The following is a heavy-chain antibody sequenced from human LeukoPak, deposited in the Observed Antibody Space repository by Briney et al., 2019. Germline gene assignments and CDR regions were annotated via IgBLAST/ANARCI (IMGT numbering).Heavy chain of an antibody. V-gene: IGHV3-48*01. CDR3: ARDLIAVAGPFDH. Sequence: GGSLRLSCAASGFTFSSYSMNWVRQAPGKGLEWVSYISSSSSTIYYADSVKGRFTISRDNAKNSLYLQMNSLRAEDTAVYYCARDLIAVAGPFDHWGQGTLVTVSS. CDR2: ISSSSSTI. D-gene: IGHD6-19*01. J-gene: IGHJ4*02. CDR1: GFTFSSYS.